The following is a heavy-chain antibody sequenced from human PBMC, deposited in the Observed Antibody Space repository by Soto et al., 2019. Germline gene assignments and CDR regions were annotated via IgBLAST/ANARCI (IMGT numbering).Heavy chain of an antibody. CDR3: AKSLGVSSSNWFDP. CDR1: GGSISSGGYY. J-gene: IGHJ5*02. CDR2: IYYSGST. Sequence: SETLSLTCTVSGGSISSGGYYWSWIRQHPGKGLEWIGYIYYSGSTYYNPSLKSRVTISADTSKNQFSLKLSSVTAADTAVYYCAKSLGVSSSNWFDPWGQGTLVTVSS. V-gene: IGHV4-31*03. D-gene: IGHD6-6*01.